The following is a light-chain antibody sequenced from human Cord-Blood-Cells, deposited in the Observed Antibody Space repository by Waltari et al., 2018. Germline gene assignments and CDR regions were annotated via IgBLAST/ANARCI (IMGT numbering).Light chain of an antibody. J-gene: IGKJ3*01. CDR1: QSVSSY. CDR2: DAS. V-gene: IGKV3-11*01. CDR3: QQRFT. Sequence: EIVLTQSPATLSLSPGERATLSCRASQSVSSYFAWYQQKPGQAPRLLIYDASNRATGIPARFSGSGSGTDFTLTISSLEPEDFAVYYCQQRFTFGPGTKVDIK.